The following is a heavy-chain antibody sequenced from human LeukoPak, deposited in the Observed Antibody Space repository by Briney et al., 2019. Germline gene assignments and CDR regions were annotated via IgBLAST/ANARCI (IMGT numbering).Heavy chain of an antibody. CDR3: ARGFTVTTPDY. D-gene: IGHD4-17*01. J-gene: IGHJ4*02. V-gene: IGHV4-34*01. CDR1: GGSFSGYY. CDR2: INHSGST. Sequence: SETLSLTCAVYGGSFSGYYWSWIRQPPGKGLEWIGEINHSGSTNYNPSLKSRVTISVDTSKNQFSLKLSSVTAADTAVYYCARGFTVTTPDYWGQGTLSPSPQ.